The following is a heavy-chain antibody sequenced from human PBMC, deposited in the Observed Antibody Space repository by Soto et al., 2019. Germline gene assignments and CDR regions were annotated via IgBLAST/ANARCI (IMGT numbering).Heavy chain of an antibody. CDR1: GGSFSGYY. Sequence: SETLSLTCAVYGGSFSGYYWSWIRQPPGKGLEWIGEINHSGSTNYNPSLKSRVTISVDTSNNQFSLKLSSVSAADTAVYYCARGPSGDKVDYWGQGTLVTVSS. D-gene: IGHD7-27*01. J-gene: IGHJ4*02. CDR3: ARGPSGDKVDY. CDR2: INHSGST. V-gene: IGHV4-34*01.